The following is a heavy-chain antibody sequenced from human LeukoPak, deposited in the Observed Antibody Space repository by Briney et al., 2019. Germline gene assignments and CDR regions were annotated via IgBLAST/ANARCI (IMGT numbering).Heavy chain of an antibody. V-gene: IGHV3-7*03. D-gene: IGHD3-16*01. CDR2: INHNGNVN. Sequence: GGSLRLSCAASGFTFSSYWMNWARQAPGKWLEWVASINHNGNVNYYVDSVKGRFTISRDNAKNSLYLQMSNLRAENTAVYFCARGGGLDVWGQGATVTVSS. CDR1: GFTFSSYW. CDR3: ARGGGLDV. J-gene: IGHJ6*02.